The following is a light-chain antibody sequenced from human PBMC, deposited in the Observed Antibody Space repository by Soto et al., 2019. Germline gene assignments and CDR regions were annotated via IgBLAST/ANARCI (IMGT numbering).Light chain of an antibody. CDR3: QQYGSSPWT. V-gene: IGKV3-20*01. CDR1: QSVSSSY. Sequence: DIVLTQSPSTLSLSPGERATLSCRASQSVSSSYLAWYQQKPGQAPRLLIYGASSRATGIPDRLSGSGSGTDFTLTISRLEPEDFAVYYCQQYGSSPWTFGQGTKVDIK. J-gene: IGKJ1*01. CDR2: GAS.